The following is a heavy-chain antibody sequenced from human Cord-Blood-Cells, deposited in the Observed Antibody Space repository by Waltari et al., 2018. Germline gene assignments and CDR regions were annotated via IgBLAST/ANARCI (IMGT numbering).Heavy chain of an antibody. CDR2: MNPNSGNT. J-gene: IGHJ3*02. Sequence: QVQLVQSGAEVKKPGASVKVSCKAYGYTFTHYGINWLRPPTGQGLEWVGWMNPNSGNTGDAQKFQGKVTITRNTSISTAYMELISLRSEDTAVYYCARAGAIQLWLDAFDIWGQGTMVTVSS. CDR1: GYTFTHYG. D-gene: IGHD5-18*01. V-gene: IGHV1-8*03. CDR3: ARAGAIQLWLDAFDI.